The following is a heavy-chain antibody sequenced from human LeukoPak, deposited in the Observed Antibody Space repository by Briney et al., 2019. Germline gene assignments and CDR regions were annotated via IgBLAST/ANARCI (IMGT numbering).Heavy chain of an antibody. Sequence: GGSLRLSCAASGFTFSIYAMSWVRQAPGKGLEWVSSTSSSGDYTYYAGSVKGRFTISRDNSKNTLYLQMNSLRAEDTATYYCAKDRPNYYESNGHYYRRDGDSWGQGTLVTVSS. CDR2: TSSSGDYT. D-gene: IGHD3-22*01. V-gene: IGHV3-23*01. CDR3: AKDRPNYYESNGHYYRRDGDS. CDR1: GFTFSIYA. J-gene: IGHJ5*01.